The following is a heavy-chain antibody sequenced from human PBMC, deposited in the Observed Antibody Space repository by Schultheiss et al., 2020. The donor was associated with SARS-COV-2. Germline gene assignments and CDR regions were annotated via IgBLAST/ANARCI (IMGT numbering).Heavy chain of an antibody. V-gene: IGHV4-34*01. D-gene: IGHD4/OR15-4a*01. CDR1: GGSFSGYY. CDR2: IYYSGST. CDR3: ARGAGAHVY. Sequence: SETLSLTCAVYGGSFSGYYWSWIRQPPGKGLEWIGYIYYSGSTYYNPSLKSRVTISVDTSKNQFSLQLNSVTPEDTAVYYCARGAGAHVYWGQGTLVTVSS. J-gene: IGHJ4*02.